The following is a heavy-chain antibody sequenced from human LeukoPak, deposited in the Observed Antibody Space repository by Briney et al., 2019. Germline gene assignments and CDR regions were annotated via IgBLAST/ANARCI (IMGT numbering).Heavy chain of an antibody. CDR2: ISYSGST. J-gene: IGHJ4*02. V-gene: IGHV4-59*12. Sequence: SETLSLTCTVSGGSISSYYWTWIRQPPGKGLEWIAYISYSGSTNYNPSLKSRVTISVDTSKNQISLRLRSVTAADTAVYYCARDYCTTTRCYPNYFDYWGQGTLVTVSS. CDR1: GGSISSYY. CDR3: ARDYCTTTRCYPNYFDY. D-gene: IGHD2-2*01.